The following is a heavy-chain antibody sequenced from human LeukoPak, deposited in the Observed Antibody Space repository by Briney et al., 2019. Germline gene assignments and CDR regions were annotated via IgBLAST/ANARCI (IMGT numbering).Heavy chain of an antibody. CDR2: IWYDGSNK. J-gene: IGHJ4*02. Sequence: PGRSLRLSCAASGFTFSSYGMHWVRQAPGKRLEWVAVIWYDGSNKYYADSVKGRFTISRDNSKNTLYLQMNSLRAEDTAVYYCAKDRLRHSSGYPLYYFDYWGQGTLVTVSS. CDR1: GFTFSSYG. CDR3: AKDRLRHSSGYPLYYFDY. V-gene: IGHV3-33*06. D-gene: IGHD3-22*01.